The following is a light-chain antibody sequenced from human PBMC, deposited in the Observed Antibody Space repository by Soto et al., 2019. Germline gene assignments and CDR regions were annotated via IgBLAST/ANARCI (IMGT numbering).Light chain of an antibody. CDR1: NIDSRT. Sequence: SYELTQPPSVSVAPGQTATISCGENNIDSRTVHWYQQKPGQAPLLVVYDNSFRPSGIPNRFSGSNSGNTATLTISRVDAGDEADYYCQVWENVDDHIDVFGTGTKVTVL. CDR3: QVWENVDDHIDV. CDR2: DNS. J-gene: IGLJ1*01. V-gene: IGLV3-21*02.